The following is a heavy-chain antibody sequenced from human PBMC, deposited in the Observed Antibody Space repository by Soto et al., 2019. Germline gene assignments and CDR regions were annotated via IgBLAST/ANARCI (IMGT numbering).Heavy chain of an antibody. Sequence: EVQLVESGGGLVQPGGSLRLSCAASGFTFSSYNMNWVRQAPGKGLEWFSYISYSSTAIYYADSVKGRFTISRDNAKDSLSLQMNSLRDEDTALYYCERGVSGGRPSDYWGQGTLVTVSS. V-gene: IGHV3-48*02. CDR2: ISYSSTAI. J-gene: IGHJ4*02. CDR1: GFTFSSYN. D-gene: IGHD5-12*01. CDR3: ERGVSGGRPSDY.